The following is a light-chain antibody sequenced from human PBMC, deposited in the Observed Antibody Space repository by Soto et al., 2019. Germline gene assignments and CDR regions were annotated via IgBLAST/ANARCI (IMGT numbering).Light chain of an antibody. V-gene: IGKV3-15*01. CDR2: GAS. CDR1: QSVSSR. Sequence: EIVVTQSPATLSVSSGDRATLSCRASQSVSSRLAWYQQKPGQTPRLLIYGASTRATGIPARVSGSGSGTEFTLTISSLQSEDFAVYYCQQYNNWPPSWTFGQGTKVDIK. J-gene: IGKJ1*01. CDR3: QQYNNWPPSWT.